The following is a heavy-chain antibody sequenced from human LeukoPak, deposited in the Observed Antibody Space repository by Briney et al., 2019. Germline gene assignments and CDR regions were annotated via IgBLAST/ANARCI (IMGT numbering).Heavy chain of an antibody. CDR3: ARGNYYGSASRGGFDY. J-gene: IGHJ4*02. Sequence: SETLSFTCSVSGVSMSGYYWSWIRQPAGKGLEWIGRFNTRGITTYNSSPKTRVIISLDNSKNQFYLTLTSVTAADTAVYYCARGNYYGSASRGGFDYWGQGILVTVSA. V-gene: IGHV4-4*07. CDR1: GVSMSGYY. D-gene: IGHD3-10*01. CDR2: FNTRGIT.